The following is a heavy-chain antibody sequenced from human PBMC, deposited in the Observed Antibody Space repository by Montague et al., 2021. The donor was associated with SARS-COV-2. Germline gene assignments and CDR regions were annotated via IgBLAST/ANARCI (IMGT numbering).Heavy chain of an antibody. CDR3: ARGPRITMIVVVITDIWFDP. J-gene: IGHJ5*02. Sequence: SETLSLTCAVYGGSFGGCYWSWIRQPPGKGLEWIGEINHSGSTNYNPSLKSRVTISVDTSKNQFSLKLSSVTAADTAVYYCARGPRITMIVVVITDIWFDPWGQGTLVTVSS. V-gene: IGHV4-34*01. CDR1: GGSFGGCY. CDR2: INHSGST. D-gene: IGHD3-22*01.